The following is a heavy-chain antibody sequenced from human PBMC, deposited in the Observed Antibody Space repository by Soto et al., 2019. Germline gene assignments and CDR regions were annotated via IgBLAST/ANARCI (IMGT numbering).Heavy chain of an antibody. J-gene: IGHJ5*02. CDR2: IVVGSGNT. Sequence: SGNVACNSSVFTFTSSAVQWVRQARGQRLEWRGWIVVGSGNTNYAQKFQERVTITRDMSTSTAYMELSSLRSEDTAVYYWAAERGSGWLPFDPWGQGTLVTVPS. D-gene: IGHD6-19*01. V-gene: IGHV1-58*01. CDR1: VFTFTSSA. CDR3: AAERGSGWLPFDP.